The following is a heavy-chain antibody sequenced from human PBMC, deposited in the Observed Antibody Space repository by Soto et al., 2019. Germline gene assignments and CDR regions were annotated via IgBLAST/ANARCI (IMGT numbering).Heavy chain of an antibody. D-gene: IGHD1-26*01. CDR3: AHRAVYSGSYWDGGYFDH. V-gene: IGHV2-5*02. CDR2: IYWDDDK. Sequence: QIALRESDPTRVKPTQTLTLTCTFSGFSLSTSGVGVGWIRQPPGKALEWLEVIYWDDDKRYSPSLKSRVTITKDTDNNQVVLTMSHVDPADTATYFCAHRAVYSGSYWDGGYFDHWGQGALVTISS. CDR1: GFSLSTSGVG. J-gene: IGHJ4*02.